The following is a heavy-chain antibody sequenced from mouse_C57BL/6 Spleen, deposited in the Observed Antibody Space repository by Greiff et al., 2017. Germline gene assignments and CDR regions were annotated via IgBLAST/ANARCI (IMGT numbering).Heavy chain of an antibody. J-gene: IGHJ2*01. CDR1: GFTFSSYA. V-gene: IGHV5-9-1*02. CDR3: TREGAGTGYFDY. Sequence: EVKLVESGEGLVKPGGSLKLSCAASGFTFSSYAMSWVRQTPEKRLEWVAYISSGGDYIYYADTVKGRFTISRDNARNTLYLQMSSLKSEDTAMYYCTREGAGTGYFDYWGQGTTLTVSS. D-gene: IGHD4-1*01. CDR2: ISSGGDYI.